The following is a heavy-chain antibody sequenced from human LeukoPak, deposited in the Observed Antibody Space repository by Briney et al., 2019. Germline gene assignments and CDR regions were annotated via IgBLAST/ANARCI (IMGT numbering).Heavy chain of an antibody. CDR3: ARDLNTARFDY. CDR1: GFTVSSNY. Sequence: GGSLRLSCAASGFTVSSNYMNWVRQAPGKGLEWVSAIYGGGSPYYADSVKGRFTISRDNYKNTLYLQMNSLRAEDTAVYYCARDLNTARFDYWGQGTLVTVSS. CDR2: IYGGGSP. J-gene: IGHJ4*02. V-gene: IGHV3-66*01. D-gene: IGHD5-18*01.